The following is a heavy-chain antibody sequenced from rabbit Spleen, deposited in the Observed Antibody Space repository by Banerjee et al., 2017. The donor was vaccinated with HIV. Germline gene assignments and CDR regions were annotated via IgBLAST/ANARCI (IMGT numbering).Heavy chain of an antibody. V-gene: IGHV1S40*01. Sequence: QSLEESGGGLVKPGASLTLTCKVSGFSFNSGYDMCWVRQAPGKGLEWVACAYAGSSGGTYSATWAKGRFTISKTSSTTVTLQMTSLTAADTATYFCARDAGTSFSTYGMDLRGPGTLVTV. CDR3: ARDAGTSFSTYGMDL. D-gene: IGHD8-1*01. CDR1: GFSFNSGYD. J-gene: IGHJ6*01. CDR2: AYAGSSGGT.